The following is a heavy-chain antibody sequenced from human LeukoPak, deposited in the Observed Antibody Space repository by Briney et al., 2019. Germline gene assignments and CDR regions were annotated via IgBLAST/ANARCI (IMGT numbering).Heavy chain of an antibody. CDR1: GGSINNHY. D-gene: IGHD6-13*01. Sequence: PSETLSLTCTVSGGSINNHYWSWIRQPPGKGLEWIGYIYYSGSTNYNPSLKSRVTISVDTSKNQSSLKLSSVTAADTAVYYCARAASYSSSWYPLDAFDIWGQGTMVTVSS. CDR3: ARAASYSSSWYPLDAFDI. CDR2: IYYSGST. J-gene: IGHJ3*02. V-gene: IGHV4-59*11.